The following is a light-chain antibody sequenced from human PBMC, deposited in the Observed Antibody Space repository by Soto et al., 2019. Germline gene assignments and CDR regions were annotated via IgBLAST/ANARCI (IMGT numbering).Light chain of an antibody. CDR2: GNS. CDR3: QSSDSSLSGWV. V-gene: IGLV1-40*01. J-gene: IGLJ3*02. CDR1: SSNIGAGYD. Sequence: QSVLTQPPSVSGAPGQRVTISCTGSSSNIGAGYDVHWYQQLPGTAPKLLIYGNSNRPSGVPDRFSGSKSGTSASLAITGLQAEDEADYYSQSSDSSLSGWVFGGGTKLTVL.